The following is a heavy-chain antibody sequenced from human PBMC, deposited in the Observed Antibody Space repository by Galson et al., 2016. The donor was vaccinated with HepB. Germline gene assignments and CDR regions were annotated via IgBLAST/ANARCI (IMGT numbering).Heavy chain of an antibody. Sequence: SLRLSCAASGFIFNSYSMNWVRQAPGKGLEWISYISSSSNSMYYADSGKGRFTISRDNAKNSLYLQMNSLRDEDTAVYYCVKGAGTIDYWGQGTLVTVSS. CDR2: ISSSSNSM. CDR3: VKGAGTIDY. CDR1: GFIFNSYS. J-gene: IGHJ4*02. D-gene: IGHD6-19*01. V-gene: IGHV3-48*02.